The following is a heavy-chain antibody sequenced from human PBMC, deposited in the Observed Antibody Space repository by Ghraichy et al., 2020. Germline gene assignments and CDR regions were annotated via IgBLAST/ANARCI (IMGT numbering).Heavy chain of an antibody. CDR3: AKSEGSYYPYDAFDI. V-gene: IGHV3-23*01. CDR2: ISGSGGST. Sequence: GESQNISCAASGFTFSSYAMSWVRQAPGKGLEWVSAISGSGGSTYYADSVKGRFTISRDNSKNTLYLQMNSLRAEDTAVYYCAKSEGSYYPYDAFDIWGQGTMVTVSS. CDR1: GFTFSSYA. J-gene: IGHJ3*02. D-gene: IGHD1-26*01.